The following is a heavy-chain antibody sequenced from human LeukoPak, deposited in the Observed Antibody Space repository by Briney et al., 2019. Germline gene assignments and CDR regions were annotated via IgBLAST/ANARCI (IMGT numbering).Heavy chain of an antibody. CDR1: GFTFSSNS. CDR2: ISSSSGTI. J-gene: IGHJ4*02. Sequence: QPGGSLRLSCAASGFTFSSNSMNWVRPAPGKGLEWVSYISSSSGTIYYADSVKGRFTISRDNSKNTLYLQMNSLRAEDTAVYYCARARGYGDYVDYWGQGTLVTVSS. V-gene: IGHV3-48*01. D-gene: IGHD4-17*01. CDR3: ARARGYGDYVDY.